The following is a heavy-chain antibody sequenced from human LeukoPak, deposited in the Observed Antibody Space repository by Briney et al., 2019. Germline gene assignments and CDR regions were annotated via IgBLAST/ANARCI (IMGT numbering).Heavy chain of an antibody. J-gene: IGHJ6*02. CDR2: IYYSGST. CDR3: ARCVLGIAAAGYGMDV. V-gene: IGHV4-31*03. Sequence: SSETLSLTCTVSGGSISSGGYYWSWIRQHPGKGLEWIGYIYYSGSTYYNPSLKSRVTISVDTSKNQFSLKLSSVTAADTAVYYCARCVLGIAAAGYGMDVWGQGTTVTVSS. CDR1: GGSISSGGYY. D-gene: IGHD6-13*01.